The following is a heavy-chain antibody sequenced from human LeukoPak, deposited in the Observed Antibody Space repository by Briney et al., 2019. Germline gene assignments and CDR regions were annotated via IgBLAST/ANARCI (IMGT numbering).Heavy chain of an antibody. CDR2: ISSSGGST. V-gene: IGHV3-23*01. Sequence: GGSLRLSCAASGITFSSYAMSWVRQAPGKGLEWASTISSSGGSTYYGDPVKGRFTISRDNSKNTLYLQMNSLRAEDTAVYYCAKDRGRFLEWLLLDYWGQGTLVTVSS. CDR1: GITFSSYA. CDR3: AKDRGRFLEWLLLDY. J-gene: IGHJ4*02. D-gene: IGHD3-3*01.